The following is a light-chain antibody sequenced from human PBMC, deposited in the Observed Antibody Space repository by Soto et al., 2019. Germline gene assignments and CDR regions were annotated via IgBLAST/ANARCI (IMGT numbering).Light chain of an antibody. CDR2: DDN. CDR3: GSRDSSLSAYG. Sequence: QSVLTQPPSVCAAPRQKVSISCSGSSSNLGGNSVSFDRQLPGNAPKLLIYDDNKRPSGIPDRFSGSKSGTSAALGITGFQTGDEPDYYFGSRDSSLSAYGFRGGTQVTV. J-gene: IGLJ2*01. CDR1: SSNLGGNS. V-gene: IGLV1-51*01.